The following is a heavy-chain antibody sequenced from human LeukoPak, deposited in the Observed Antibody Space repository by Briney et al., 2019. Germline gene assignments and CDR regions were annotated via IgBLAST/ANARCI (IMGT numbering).Heavy chain of an antibody. J-gene: IGHJ4*02. CDR1: GFTFTNAW. Sequence: GGSLRLSCAASGFTFTNAWMSWVRQAPGKGLEWVGRIKSKTDGGTTAYAETLIDRFTISRNDSKNTLCLEMNSLKNKDTAVYYCTTLGNYWGQGTLVTVSS. V-gene: IGHV3-15*01. D-gene: IGHD1-26*01. CDR3: TTLGNY. CDR2: IKSKTDGGTT.